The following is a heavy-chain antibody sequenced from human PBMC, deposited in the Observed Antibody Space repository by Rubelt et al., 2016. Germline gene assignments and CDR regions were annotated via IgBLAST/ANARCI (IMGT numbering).Heavy chain of an antibody. CDR3: ARDLLVAATDKYFQH. Sequence: QVQLVQSGAEVKKPGASVKVSCKASGYTFTSYAMHWVRQAPGQRLEWMGWISAYNGNTNYAQMFQGRVTMTPGTSTSTAYMELRSLRSDDTAVYYCARDLLVAATDKYFQHWGQGTLVTVSS. J-gene: IGHJ1*01. CDR2: ISAYNGNT. CDR1: GYTFTSYA. D-gene: IGHD2-15*01. V-gene: IGHV1-3*01.